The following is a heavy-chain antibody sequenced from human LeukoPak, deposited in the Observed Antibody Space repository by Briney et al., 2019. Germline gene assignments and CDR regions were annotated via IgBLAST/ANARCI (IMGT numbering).Heavy chain of an antibody. D-gene: IGHD3-22*01. Sequence: GSLRLSCAASGFTFSSYSMNWVRQAPGKGLEWVSSISSSSSYIYYADSVKGRFTISRDNAKNSLYLQMNSLGAEDTAVYYCARDASSGYSHYDYWGQGTLVTVSS. CDR1: GFTFSSYS. CDR3: ARDASSGYSHYDY. CDR2: ISSSSSYI. J-gene: IGHJ4*02. V-gene: IGHV3-21*01.